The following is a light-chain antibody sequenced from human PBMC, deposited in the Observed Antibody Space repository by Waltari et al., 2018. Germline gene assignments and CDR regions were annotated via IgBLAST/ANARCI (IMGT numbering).Light chain of an antibody. V-gene: IGLV2-11*01. CDR2: DVT. Sequence: QSALTQPRSVSGAPGQAVTISCTGTSNDVGGYNYVSWYQHHPAKAPKLMIYDVTKRPSGVPDRFSGSKSGNTASLTISGLQAEDEADYYCCSYAGTYTHVVFGGGTKVTVL. CDR1: SNDVGGYNY. J-gene: IGLJ2*01. CDR3: CSYAGTYTHVV.